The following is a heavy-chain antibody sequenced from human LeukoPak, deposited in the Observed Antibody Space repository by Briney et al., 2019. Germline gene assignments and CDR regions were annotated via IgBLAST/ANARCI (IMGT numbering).Heavy chain of an antibody. CDR2: ISSNGGST. D-gene: IGHD6-25*01. CDR3: ASGLKSAQFDY. Sequence: PGGSLRLSCAASGFSFSTHWMHWVRQAPGKGLEYVSAISSNGGSTYYANSVKGRFTISRDNSKNTLYLQMGSLRAEDMAVYYCASGLKSAQFDYWGQGTLVTVSS. J-gene: IGHJ4*02. CDR1: GFSFSTHW. V-gene: IGHV3-64*01.